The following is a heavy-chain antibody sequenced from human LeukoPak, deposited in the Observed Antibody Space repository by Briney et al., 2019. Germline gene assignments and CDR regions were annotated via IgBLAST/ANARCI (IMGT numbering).Heavy chain of an antibody. J-gene: IGHJ6*02. CDR2: IYYSGST. CDR1: GGSFSSYY. D-gene: IGHD6-13*01. Sequence: SETLSLTCAVYGGSFSSYYWSWIRQPPGKGLEWIGYIYYSGSTNYNPSLKSRVTISVDTSKNQFSLKLSSVTAADTAVYYCARQRGSSWAYYYYYGMDVWGQGTTVTVSS. V-gene: IGHV4-59*08. CDR3: ARQRGSSWAYYYYYGMDV.